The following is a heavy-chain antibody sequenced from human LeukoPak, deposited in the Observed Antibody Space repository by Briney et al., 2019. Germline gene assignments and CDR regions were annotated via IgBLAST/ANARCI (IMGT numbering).Heavy chain of an antibody. CDR2: IDFDGTST. V-gene: IGHV3-74*03. Sequence: GGSLRLSCTASGFTFSRYWMHWVRQAPGEGLLWVSRIDFDGTSTTYADSVKGRFTIFRDNAKNTLYLQMNSLTIEDTAVYYCARSNSSVLDYWGQGTLVTVSS. CDR1: GFTFSRYW. J-gene: IGHJ4*02. D-gene: IGHD6-6*01. CDR3: ARSNSSVLDY.